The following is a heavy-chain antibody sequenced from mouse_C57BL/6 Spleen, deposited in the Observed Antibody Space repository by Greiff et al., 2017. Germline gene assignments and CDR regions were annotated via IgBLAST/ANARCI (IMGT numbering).Heavy chain of an antibody. J-gene: IGHJ2*01. V-gene: IGHV1-15*01. D-gene: IGHD1-1*02. CDR1: GYTFTDYE. Sequence: QVQLQQPGAELVRPGASVTLSCKASGYTFTDYEMHWVKQTPVHGLEWIGAIDPETGGTAYTQKFKGKAILTPDKSSSTAYMMLRSLTSEDSAVYYCTRGDYAVFDYWGQGTTLTVSS. CDR3: TRGDYAVFDY. CDR2: IDPETGGT.